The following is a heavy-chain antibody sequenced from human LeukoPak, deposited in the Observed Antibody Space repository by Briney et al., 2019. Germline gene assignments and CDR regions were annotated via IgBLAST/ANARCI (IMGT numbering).Heavy chain of an antibody. Sequence: GGSLRLSCAASGFTVSSNYMNWVRQAPGKGLEWVSIIYSGGNTHYADSVKGRFAISRDNSQNTLYLQMNSLRPEDTAVYYCARLLYYYDSSIYQRYFDYWGQGTLVTVSS. V-gene: IGHV3-53*01. CDR3: ARLLYYYDSSIYQRYFDY. CDR1: GFTVSSNY. J-gene: IGHJ4*02. D-gene: IGHD3-22*01. CDR2: IYSGGNT.